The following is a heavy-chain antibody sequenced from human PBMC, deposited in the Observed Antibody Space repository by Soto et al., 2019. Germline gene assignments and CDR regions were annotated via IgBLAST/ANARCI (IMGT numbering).Heavy chain of an antibody. Sequence: VGSLRLSCAVSGFTVNSNSMSWVRQAPGKGLEWVSIIYSGDSTYYADSVKGRFTISRDNSKNTLYLQMNSLRAEDTAVYYCARDPKGSFYFDYWGQGTLVTVSS. V-gene: IGHV3-53*01. D-gene: IGHD3-10*01. CDR1: GFTVNSNS. CDR3: ARDPKGSFYFDY. J-gene: IGHJ4*02. CDR2: IYSGDST.